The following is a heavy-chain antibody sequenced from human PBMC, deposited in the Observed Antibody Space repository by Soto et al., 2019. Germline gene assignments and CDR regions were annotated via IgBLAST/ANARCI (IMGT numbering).Heavy chain of an antibody. CDR1: GGTFSSYA. CDR3: ARSQGSTGTTAFDI. Sequence: ASVKVSCKASGGTFSSYAISWVRQAPGQGLEWMGGIIPIFGTANYAQKFQGRVTITADESTSTAYMELSSLRSEDTAVYYCARSQGSTGTTAFDIWGQGTMVTVSS. J-gene: IGHJ3*02. CDR2: IIPIFGTA. V-gene: IGHV1-69*13. D-gene: IGHD1-7*01.